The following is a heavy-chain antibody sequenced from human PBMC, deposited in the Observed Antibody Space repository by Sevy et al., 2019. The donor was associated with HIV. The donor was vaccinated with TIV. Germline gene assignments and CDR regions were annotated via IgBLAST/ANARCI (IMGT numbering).Heavy chain of an antibody. CDR1: GYTFTDDY. CDR2: IYPNSGGT. J-gene: IGHJ6*02. D-gene: IGHD1-7*01. CDR3: AGDAAGGTTNSGMDV. Sequence: ASVKVSCRASGYTFTDDYLHWVRQAPGQGLEWMGRIYPNSGGTNYAQKFQGRATMTRDTSISTAYMELSRLRPDDTAVYFWAGDAAGGTTNSGMDVWGQGTTVTV. V-gene: IGHV1-2*06.